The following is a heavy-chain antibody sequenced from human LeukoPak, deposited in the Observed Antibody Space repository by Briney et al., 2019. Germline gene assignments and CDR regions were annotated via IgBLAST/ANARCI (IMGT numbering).Heavy chain of an antibody. CDR2: IYPSDSDT. D-gene: IGHD3-16*01. J-gene: IGHJ1*01. Sequence: GESLKISCRASGFSFTTYWIGWVRQMPGKGLEWMGIIYPSDSDTTYSPSFQGQVTISADKSISTAYLQWSSLKASDTAMYYCARRYGGGGREYFHHWGQGTLVTVSS. CDR1: GFSFTTYW. CDR3: ARRYGGGGREYFHH. V-gene: IGHV5-51*01.